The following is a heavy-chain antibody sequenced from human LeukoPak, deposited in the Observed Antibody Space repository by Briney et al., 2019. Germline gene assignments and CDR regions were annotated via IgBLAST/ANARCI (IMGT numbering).Heavy chain of an antibody. D-gene: IGHD5-18*01. V-gene: IGHV4-34*01. CDR3: ARGKVDTAMAYPDY. J-gene: IGHJ4*02. CDR2: INHSVST. Sequence: PSETLSLTCAVYGGSFSGYYWSWIRQPPGKGLEWIGEINHSVSTNYNPSLKSRVTISVDTSKNQFSLKLSSVTAADTAVYYCARGKVDTAMAYPDYWGQGTLVTVSS. CDR1: GGSFSGYY.